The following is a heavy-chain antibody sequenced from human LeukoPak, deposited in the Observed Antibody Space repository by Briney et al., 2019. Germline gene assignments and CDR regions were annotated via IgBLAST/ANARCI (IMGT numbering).Heavy chain of an antibody. CDR3: VGESRSGSYSGD. J-gene: IGHJ4*02. Sequence: PGGSLRLSCAASGFTFSSYWMSWVRQPPGKGLEWVANINQGGSDKHYVDSRFTISRDNANDSLYLQMNSLRAEDTAVYYCVGESRSGSYSGDWGQGTLVTVST. D-gene: IGHD1-26*01. V-gene: IGHV3-7*01. CDR1: GFTFSSYW. CDR2: INQGGSDK.